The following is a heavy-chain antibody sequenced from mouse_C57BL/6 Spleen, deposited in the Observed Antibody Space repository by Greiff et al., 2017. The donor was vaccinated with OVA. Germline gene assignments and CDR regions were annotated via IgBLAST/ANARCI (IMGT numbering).Heavy chain of an antibody. CDR3: ARATWSLDV. Sequence: EVQLQESEGGLVQPGSSMKLSCTASGFTFSDYYMAWVRQVPEKGLEWVANINYDGSSTYYLDSLKSRFIISRDNAKNILYLQMSSLKSEDTATYYCARATWSLDVWGTGTTVTVSS. J-gene: IGHJ1*03. CDR2: INYDGSST. V-gene: IGHV5-16*01. CDR1: GFTFSDYY.